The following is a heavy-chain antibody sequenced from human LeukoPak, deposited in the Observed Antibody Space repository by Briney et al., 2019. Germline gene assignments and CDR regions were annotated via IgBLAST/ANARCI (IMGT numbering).Heavy chain of an antibody. CDR3: VRYPRTHYYFDC. CDR1: GYTFTNYD. D-gene: IGHD1-14*01. Sequence: ASVKVSCKASGYTFTNYDIYWVRQATGQGPEWVGWMNPNSGHTGYAQKFQGRVTMNRNTSISTAYMELSSLSSEDTAVYYCVRYPRTHYYFDCWGQGTLVTVSS. CDR2: MNPNSGHT. V-gene: IGHV1-8*01. J-gene: IGHJ4*02.